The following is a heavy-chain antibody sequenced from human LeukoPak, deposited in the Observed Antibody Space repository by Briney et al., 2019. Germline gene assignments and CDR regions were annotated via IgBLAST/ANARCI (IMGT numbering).Heavy chain of an antibody. V-gene: IGHV3-23*01. CDR1: GFTFSNYG. D-gene: IGHD3-10*02. CDR3: AELGITMIGGV. CDR2: ITGSGGST. J-gene: IGHJ6*04. Sequence: GGTLRLSCAASGFTFSNYGLSWVRQAPGKGLEWVSGITGSGGSTYYADSVKGRFTISRDNSKNSLYLQMNSLRAEDTAVYYCAELGITMIGGVWGKGTTVTISS.